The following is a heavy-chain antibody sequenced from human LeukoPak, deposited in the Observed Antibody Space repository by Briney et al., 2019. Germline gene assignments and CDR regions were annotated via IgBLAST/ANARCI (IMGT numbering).Heavy chain of an antibody. J-gene: IGHJ6*03. CDR2: ISAYNGNT. Sequence: ASVKVSCKASGYTFTSYGISWVRQAPGQGLEWMGWISAYNGNTNYAQKLQGRVTMTTDTSTSTAYMEPRSLRSDDTAVYYCARDYDILTGYRFGYMDVWGKGTTVTVSS. CDR3: ARDYDILTGYRFGYMDV. V-gene: IGHV1-18*01. D-gene: IGHD3-9*01. CDR1: GYTFTSYG.